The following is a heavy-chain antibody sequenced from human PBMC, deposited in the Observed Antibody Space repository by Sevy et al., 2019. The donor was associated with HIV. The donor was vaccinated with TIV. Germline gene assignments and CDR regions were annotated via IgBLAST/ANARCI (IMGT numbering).Heavy chain of an antibody. D-gene: IGHD2-21*01. CDR2: VYFSGGI. CDR3: ARAEAFGLLKNVFDL. Sequence: SETLSLTCEVSGDSMNSATYSWSWIRQPPGGGLEWIGYVYFSGGIYYNPSLESRVTILVDRSRNDFSLKLTSVTSADTAVYYCARAEAFGLLKNVFDLWGQGTTVTVSS. V-gene: IGHV4-30-2*01. CDR1: GDSMNSATYS. J-gene: IGHJ3*01.